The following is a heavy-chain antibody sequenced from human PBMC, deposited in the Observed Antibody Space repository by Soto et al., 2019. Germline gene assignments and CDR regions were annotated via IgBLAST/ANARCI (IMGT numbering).Heavy chain of an antibody. D-gene: IGHD3-3*01. CDR1: GFTFSSYA. CDR2: ISGSGGST. J-gene: IGHJ4*02. CDR3: AKDLTIFGVVIMSHPPGN. V-gene: IGHV3-23*01. Sequence: GGSLRLSCAASGFTFSSYAMSWVRQAPGKGLEWVSAISGSGGSTYYADSVKGRFTISRDNSKNTLYLQMNSLRAEDTAVYYCAKDLTIFGVVIMSHPPGNWGQGTLVTVSS.